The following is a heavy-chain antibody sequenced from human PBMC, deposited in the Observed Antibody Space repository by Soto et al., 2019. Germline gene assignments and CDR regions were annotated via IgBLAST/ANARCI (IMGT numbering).Heavy chain of an antibody. Sequence: PGGSLRLSCAASGFTFSSYGMHWVRQAPGKGLERVAVISYDGSNKYYADSLKGRFTISRDNSKNTLYLHMNSLRAEDTAVYYCAKYLDPSITIFGVVTSYRLIDYWGQGTLVTVSS. J-gene: IGHJ4*02. CDR3: AKYLDPSITIFGVVTSYRLIDY. CDR1: GFTFSSYG. D-gene: IGHD3-3*01. CDR2: ISYDGSNK. V-gene: IGHV3-30*18.